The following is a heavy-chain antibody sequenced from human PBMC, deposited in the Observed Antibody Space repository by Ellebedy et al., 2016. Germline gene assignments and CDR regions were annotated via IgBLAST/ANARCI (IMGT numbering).Heavy chain of an antibody. CDR2: MSYDGSNE. CDR3: ARDSPGYYYLFDY. V-gene: IGHV3-33*01. D-gene: IGHD3-22*01. Sequence: GESLKISCAASGFTFNNFGIHWVRQAPGKGLEWVAYMSYDGSNEDYAESVKGRFTISRDNSKNMLYLQMNGLRVGDTAVYYCARDSPGYYYLFDYWGQGTLVTVSS. CDR1: GFTFNNFG. J-gene: IGHJ4*02.